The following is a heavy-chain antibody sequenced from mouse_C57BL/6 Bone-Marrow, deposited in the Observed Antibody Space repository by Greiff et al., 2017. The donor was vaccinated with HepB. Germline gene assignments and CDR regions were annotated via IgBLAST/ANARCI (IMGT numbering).Heavy chain of an antibody. CDR3: ARCGYDCFDY. J-gene: IGHJ2*01. CDR2: ISNGGGST. D-gene: IGHD2-2*01. V-gene: IGHV5-12*01. CDR1: GFTFSDYY. Sequence: EVQVVESGGGLVQPGGSLKLSCAASGFTFSDYYMYWVRQTPEKRLEWVAYISNGGGSTYYPDTVKGRFTISRDNAKNTLYLQMSRLKSEDTAMYYCARCGYDCFDYWGQGTTLTVSS.